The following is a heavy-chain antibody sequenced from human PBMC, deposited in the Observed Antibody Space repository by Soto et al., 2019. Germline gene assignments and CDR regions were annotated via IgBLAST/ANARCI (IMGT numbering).Heavy chain of an antibody. CDR1: GGSISGGVHS. V-gene: IGHV4-30-4*01. J-gene: IGHJ2*01. Sequence: QVQLQESGPGLVKPSETLSLTCTVSGGSISGGVHSWSWIRQPPGKGLGWIGHIFDSGSTYYNPSLQGRLTISADTSKNQFSLRLSSVTAADTAVYYCAREIMPLTNDWHFDLWGRGTLVTVSS. D-gene: IGHD2-8*01. CDR3: AREIMPLTNDWHFDL. CDR2: IFDSGST.